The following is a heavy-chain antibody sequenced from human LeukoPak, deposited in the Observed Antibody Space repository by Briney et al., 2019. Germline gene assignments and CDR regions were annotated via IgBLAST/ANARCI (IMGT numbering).Heavy chain of an antibody. D-gene: IGHD1-26*01. CDR1: GFTFDDYA. V-gene: IGHV3-9*01. Sequence: PGRSLRLSCAASGFTFDDYAMHWVRQAPGKGLEWVSGISWNSGSIGYADSVKGRFTISRDNAKNSLYLQMNSLRAEDTALYYCAKDMGGGPGSLLVAPPDYWGQGTLVTVSS. CDR3: AKDMGGGPGSLLVAPPDY. J-gene: IGHJ4*02. CDR2: ISWNSGSI.